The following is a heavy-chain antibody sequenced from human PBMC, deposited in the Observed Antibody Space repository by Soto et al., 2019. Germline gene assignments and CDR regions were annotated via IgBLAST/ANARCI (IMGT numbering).Heavy chain of an antibody. Sequence: SETLSLTCSVSGYSINRGYYWGWIRQAPGKGLEWIGSIYHRGATYYAPSLKARAAISLDTSNNHFTLRLTSVTVADTAIYYCERYKYESSGHDDENWGQGALVTVSS. CDR3: ERYKYESSGHDDEN. J-gene: IGHJ4*02. D-gene: IGHD3-22*01. V-gene: IGHV4-38-2*01. CDR1: GYSINRGYY. CDR2: IYHRGAT.